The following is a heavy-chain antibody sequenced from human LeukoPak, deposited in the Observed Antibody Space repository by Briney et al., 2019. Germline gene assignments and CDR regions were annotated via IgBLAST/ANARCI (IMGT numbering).Heavy chain of an antibody. CDR2: INHSGST. Sequence: PSETLSLTCAVYGGSFSGYYWSWIRQPPGKGLERIGEINHSGSTNYNPSLKSRVTISVDTSKNQFSLKLSSVTAADTAVYYCARSNIVVVPAAIRYYYYGMDVWGQGTTVTVSS. CDR3: ARSNIVVVPAAIRYYYYGMDV. V-gene: IGHV4-34*01. CDR1: GGSFSGYY. J-gene: IGHJ6*02. D-gene: IGHD2-2*02.